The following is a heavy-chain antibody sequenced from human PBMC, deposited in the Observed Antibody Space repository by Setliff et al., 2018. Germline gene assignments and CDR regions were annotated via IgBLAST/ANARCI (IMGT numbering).Heavy chain of an antibody. J-gene: IGHJ4*02. CDR1: DDSINSRRYY. CDR3: ARGGTFRYFDF. D-gene: IGHD5-12*01. CDR2: IYTSWST. V-gene: IGHV4-61*09. Sequence: TLSLTCTVSDDSINSRRYYWGWFRQPAGKGLEWIGQIYTSWSTNYHPSFKSRVTISLDTSKNQFPLKLRSVTAADTAVYYCARGGTFRYFDFWGQGAPVTVSS.